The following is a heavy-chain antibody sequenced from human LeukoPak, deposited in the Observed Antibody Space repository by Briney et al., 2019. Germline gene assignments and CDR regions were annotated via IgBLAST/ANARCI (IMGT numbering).Heavy chain of an antibody. V-gene: IGHV1-2*02. Sequence: ASVTVSCKASGYTFTGYYMHWVRQAPGQGLEWMGWINPNSGGTNYAQKFQGRVTMTRDTSISTAYMELSSLRSEDTAVYYCARVVDTAMVKDAFDIWGQGTMVTVSS. D-gene: IGHD5-18*01. CDR2: INPNSGGT. CDR3: ARVVDTAMVKDAFDI. J-gene: IGHJ3*02. CDR1: GYTFTGYY.